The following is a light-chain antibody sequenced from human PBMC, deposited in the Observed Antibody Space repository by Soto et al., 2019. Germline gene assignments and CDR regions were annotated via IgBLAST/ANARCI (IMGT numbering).Light chain of an antibody. Sequence: DIQMTQSPSSLSASVGDRVTITCRASQSISSHINWYQQKPGKAPKLLICAASTLLSGVPSRFSGSGSGTDFTLTISSLQPEDFATYSCQHSHSAPLTFGGGTKVEIK. CDR1: QSISSH. CDR2: AAS. J-gene: IGKJ4*01. CDR3: QHSHSAPLT. V-gene: IGKV1-39*01.